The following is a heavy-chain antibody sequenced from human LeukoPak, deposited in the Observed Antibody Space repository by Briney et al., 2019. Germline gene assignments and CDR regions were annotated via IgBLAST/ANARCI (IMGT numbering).Heavy chain of an antibody. CDR1: GYTFTPYS. CDR2: INPTGGRT. J-gene: IGHJ4*02. Sequence: GASVKVSCKASGYTFTPYSIHWVRQAPGQGLEWMGIINPTGGRTTYAQKFQGRVTVTRDMSTSTVYMELSSLTSEDTAVYYCARDRVIVGGTATYNFDHWGQGTLVTVSS. V-gene: IGHV1-46*01. CDR3: ARDRVIVGGTATYNFDH. D-gene: IGHD1-14*01.